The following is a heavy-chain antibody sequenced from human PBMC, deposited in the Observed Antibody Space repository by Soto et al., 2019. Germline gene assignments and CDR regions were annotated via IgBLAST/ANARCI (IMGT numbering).Heavy chain of an antibody. CDR3: ARVSRSGYYPKY. CDR2: IWYDGSKK. Sequence: ESGGGVVQPGRSLRLSCAASGFTFSSYGLHWVRQAPGKGLEWVAVIWYDGSKKYYADSVKGRFTISRDNSKNTLYLQMNSLRAEDTAVYYCARVSRSGYYPKYWGQGTLGTVSS. CDR1: GFTFSSYG. D-gene: IGHD3-3*01. J-gene: IGHJ4*02. V-gene: IGHV3-33*01.